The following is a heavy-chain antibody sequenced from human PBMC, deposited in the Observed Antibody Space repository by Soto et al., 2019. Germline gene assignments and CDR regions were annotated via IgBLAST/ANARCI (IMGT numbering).Heavy chain of an antibody. D-gene: IGHD5-18*01. CDR1: GYTFTSYG. CDR2: ISAYNGNT. J-gene: IGHJ3*02. Sequence: ASVKVSCKASGYTFTSYGISWVRQAPGQGLEWMGWISAYNGNTNYAQKLQGRVTMTTDTSTSTAYMELRSLRSDDTAVYYCARDVDTAMVTKMVPAFDIWGQGTMVTVSS. CDR3: ARDVDTAMVTKMVPAFDI. V-gene: IGHV1-18*01.